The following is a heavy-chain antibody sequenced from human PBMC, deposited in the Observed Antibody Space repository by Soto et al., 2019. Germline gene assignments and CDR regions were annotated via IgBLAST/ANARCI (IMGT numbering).Heavy chain of an antibody. J-gene: IGHJ5*02. CDR1: GYTFTSYD. Sequence: QVQLVQSGAEVKKPGASVKVSCKASGYTFTSYDINWVRQATGQGLEGMGWMNPNSGNTGYAQKFQGRVTMTRNTSISTAYMELSSLRSEDTAVYYCARGRGYCSGGSCYDNWFDPWGQGTLVTVSS. CDR3: ARGRGYCSGGSCYDNWFDP. V-gene: IGHV1-8*01. D-gene: IGHD2-15*01. CDR2: MNPNSGNT.